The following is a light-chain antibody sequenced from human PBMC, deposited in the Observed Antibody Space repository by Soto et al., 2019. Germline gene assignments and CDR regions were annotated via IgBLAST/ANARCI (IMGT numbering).Light chain of an antibody. CDR3: QPFNSYPLT. CDR2: DAS. CDR1: QGISSA. Sequence: AIQLTQSPSSLSASVGDRVTITCRASQGISSALAWYQQKPGKAPKLLIYDASSLERVVQSRFSGSGSGTDFTLTISSLQPEDFEHYYCQPFNSYPLTFGPGTKVDIK. V-gene: IGKV1-13*02. J-gene: IGKJ3*01.